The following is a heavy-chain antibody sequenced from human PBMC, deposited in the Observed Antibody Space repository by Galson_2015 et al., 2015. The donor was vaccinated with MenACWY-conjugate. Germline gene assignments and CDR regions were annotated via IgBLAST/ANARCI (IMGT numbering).Heavy chain of an antibody. V-gene: IGHV3-23*01. CDR2: LSGSGDKT. Sequence: SLRLSCAASGFTFSNYAMGWVRQASGKGLEWVSGLSGSGDKTFYEESVKGRFTISRDNSKNTLHLQMSSLRAEDTAVYYCAKAQSIGWYVGYHYFDPWGQGALVTVSS. J-gene: IGHJ5*02. CDR1: GFTFSNYA. CDR3: AKAQSIGWYVGYHYFDP. D-gene: IGHD6-19*01.